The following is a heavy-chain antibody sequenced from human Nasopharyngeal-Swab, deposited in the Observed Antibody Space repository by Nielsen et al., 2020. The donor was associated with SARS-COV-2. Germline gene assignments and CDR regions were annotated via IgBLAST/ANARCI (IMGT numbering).Heavy chain of an antibody. D-gene: IGHD2-15*01. CDR2: ISAYNGNT. V-gene: IGHV1-18*01. Sequence: WVRQAPGQGLEWMGWISAYNGNTDYAPKFQGRVSMTTDTSTTTAYMELRGLRSDDTAVYYCARVASDCTGGSCFSPSRYFYYYEMDVWGHGTTVTVSS. CDR3: ARVASDCTGGSCFSPSRYFYYYEMDV. J-gene: IGHJ6*02.